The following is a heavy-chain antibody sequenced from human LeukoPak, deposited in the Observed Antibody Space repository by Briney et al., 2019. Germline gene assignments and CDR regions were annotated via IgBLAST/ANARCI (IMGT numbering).Heavy chain of an antibody. CDR3: ARGRSSGRYGVGYYYYYMDV. D-gene: IGHD6-19*01. Sequence: ASVKVSCKASGYTFTSYDINWVRQATGQGLEWMGWMNPNSGNTGYAQKFQGRVTITRNTSISTAYMELSSLRSEDTAVYYCARGRSSGRYGVGYYYYYMDVWGKGTTVTVSS. J-gene: IGHJ6*03. V-gene: IGHV1-8*03. CDR2: MNPNSGNT. CDR1: GYTFTSYD.